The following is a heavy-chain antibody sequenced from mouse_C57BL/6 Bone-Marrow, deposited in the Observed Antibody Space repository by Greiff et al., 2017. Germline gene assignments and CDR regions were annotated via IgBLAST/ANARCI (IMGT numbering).Heavy chain of an antibody. CDR1: GYTFTSYG. D-gene: IGHD2-2*01. Sequence: VQLQQSGAELARPGASVKLSCKASGYTFTSYGISWVKQRTGQGLEWIGEIYPRSGNTYYNEKFQGKATLTAAKSSRTAYMELRSLTSEDSAVYFCARGWFLMAYWGQGTLVTVSS. CDR2: IYPRSGNT. V-gene: IGHV1-81*01. CDR3: ARGWFLMAY. J-gene: IGHJ3*01.